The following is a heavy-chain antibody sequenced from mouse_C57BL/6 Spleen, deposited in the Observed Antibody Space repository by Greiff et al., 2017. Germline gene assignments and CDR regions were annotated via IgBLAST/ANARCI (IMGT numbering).Heavy chain of an antibody. J-gene: IGHJ2*01. CDR3: ARLYYYGSSYVRFTDY. CDR1: GYAFSSYW. CDR2: IYPGDGDT. Sequence: VQLQQSGAELVKPGASVKISCKASGYAFSSYWMNWVKQRPGKGLEWIGQIYPGDGDTNYNGKFKGKATLTADESSSTAYMQLSSLTSEDSAVYFCARLYYYGSSYVRFTDYWGQGTTLTVSS. V-gene: IGHV1-80*01. D-gene: IGHD1-1*01.